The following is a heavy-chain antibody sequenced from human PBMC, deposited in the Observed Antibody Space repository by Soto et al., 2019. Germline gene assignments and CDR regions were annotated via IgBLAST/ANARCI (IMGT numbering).Heavy chain of an antibody. J-gene: IGHJ4*02. CDR3: ASLRLATQGLIDY. D-gene: IGHD6-19*01. CDR2: INHSGST. CDR1: RGSVCGYD. Sequence: NHSESTDLRRAVYRGSVCGYDWSWIRQPPGKGLEWIGEINHSGSTNYNPSLKSRVTISVDTSKNQFPLKLSSVTAADTAVYYCASLRLATQGLIDYWGQGTLVTGS. V-gene: IGHV4-34*01.